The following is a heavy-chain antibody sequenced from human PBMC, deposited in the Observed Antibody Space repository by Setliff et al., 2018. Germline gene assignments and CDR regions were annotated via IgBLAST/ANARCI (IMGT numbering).Heavy chain of an antibody. J-gene: IGHJ4*02. Sequence: GGSLRLSCAASGFIFSSYWMHWVRQVPEKGLVWVSQINTDGSTTRYADSVKGRFTVSRDNAKNTLYLQMNSLRGEDTAVYYCARGNSGGDYWGQGTLVTVSS. V-gene: IGHV3-74*01. CDR2: INTDGSTT. D-gene: IGHD6-25*01. CDR1: GFIFSSYW. CDR3: ARGNSGGDY.